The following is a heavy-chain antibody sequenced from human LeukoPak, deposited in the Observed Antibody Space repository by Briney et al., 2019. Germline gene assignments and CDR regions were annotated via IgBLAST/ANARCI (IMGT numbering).Heavy chain of an antibody. Sequence: ASVKVSCKASGGTFSSYAISWVRQAPGQGLEWMGGIIPIFGTANYAQKFQGRVTITADESTSTAYMELSSLRSDDTAVYYCARVGNYYDSSGSHFPFDYWGQGTLVTVSS. CDR3: ARVGNYYDSSGSHFPFDY. V-gene: IGHV1-69*13. CDR2: IIPIFGTA. CDR1: GGTFSSYA. D-gene: IGHD3-22*01. J-gene: IGHJ4*02.